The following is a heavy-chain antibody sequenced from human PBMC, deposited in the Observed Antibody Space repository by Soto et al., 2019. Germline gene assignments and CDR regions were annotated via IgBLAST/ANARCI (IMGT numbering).Heavy chain of an antibody. CDR2: IYSSGST. V-gene: IGHV4-59*01. D-gene: IGHD5-18*01. Sequence: SETLSLTCTVSGGSISNYYWNWIRQSPGKGLEWIGYIYSSGSTHYNPSLQNRVTISIDTSKNQVCLKVNSVTAADTAVYYCARDHPHSYGVYYFDYWGQGTPVTVSS. CDR1: GGSISNYY. CDR3: ARDHPHSYGVYYFDY. J-gene: IGHJ4*02.